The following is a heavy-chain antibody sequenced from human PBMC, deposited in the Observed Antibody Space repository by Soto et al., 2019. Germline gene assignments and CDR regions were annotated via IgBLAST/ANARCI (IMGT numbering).Heavy chain of an antibody. CDR3: ARFGAVHHPYYYYYGMDV. V-gene: IGHV3-74*01. Sequence: GGSLRLSCAAYGFTFSSYWMHWVRQAPGKGLVWVSRINSDGSSTSYADSVKGRFTISRDNAKNTLYLQMNSLRAEDTAVYYCARFGAVHHPYYYYYGMDVWGQGTTVTVSS. D-gene: IGHD3-3*01. J-gene: IGHJ6*02. CDR2: INSDGSST. CDR1: GFTFSSYW.